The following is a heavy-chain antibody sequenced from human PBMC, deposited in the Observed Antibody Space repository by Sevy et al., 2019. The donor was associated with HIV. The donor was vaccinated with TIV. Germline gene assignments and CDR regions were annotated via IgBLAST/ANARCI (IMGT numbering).Heavy chain of an antibody. V-gene: IGHV3-33*01. Sequence: GGSLRLSCAASGFTFSSYGMHWVRQAPGKGLEWVAVIWYDGSNKYYADSVKGRFTISRDNSKNTLYLQMNSLRAEDTAVYYSARDFQYYDSSCYYSYYFDYWGQGTLVTVSS. CDR3: ARDFQYYDSSCYYSYYFDY. CDR1: GFTFSSYG. CDR2: IWYDGSNK. D-gene: IGHD3-22*01. J-gene: IGHJ4*02.